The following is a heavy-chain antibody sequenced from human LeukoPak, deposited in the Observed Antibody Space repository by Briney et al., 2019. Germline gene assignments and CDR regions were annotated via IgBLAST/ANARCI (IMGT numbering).Heavy chain of an antibody. J-gene: IGHJ4*02. CDR3: AREALEYSSPYYFEF. D-gene: IGHD6-6*01. V-gene: IGHV1-69*13. CDR2: IIPVFVKA. Sequence: ASVKVSCKTSGGTFGSYAIGWVRQAPGQGLEWMGGIIPVFVKANYPQNFQDRVTITADDSTSTVYMELRSLRSEDTAVYYCAREALEYSSPYYFEFWGQGTLIPVSS. CDR1: GGTFGSYA.